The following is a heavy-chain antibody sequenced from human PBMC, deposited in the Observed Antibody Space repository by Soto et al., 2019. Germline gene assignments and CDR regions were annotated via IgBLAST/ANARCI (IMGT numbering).Heavy chain of an antibody. D-gene: IGHD6-13*01. Sequence: SETLSLTCAVYGGSFSGYYWSWIRQPPGKGLEWIGEINHSGSTNYNPSLKSRVTISVDTSKNQFSLKLSSVTAADTAVYYCARAGSSWDYGMDVWGQGTTVTVSS. CDR1: GGSFSGYY. CDR2: INHSGST. J-gene: IGHJ6*02. V-gene: IGHV4-34*01. CDR3: ARAGSSWDYGMDV.